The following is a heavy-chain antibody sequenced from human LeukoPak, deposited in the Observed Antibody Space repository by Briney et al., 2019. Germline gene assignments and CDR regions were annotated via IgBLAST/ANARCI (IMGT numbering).Heavy chain of an antibody. Sequence: TSETLSLTCTVSGGSISSYYWSWIRQPAGKGLEWIGRIYTSGSTNYNPSLKSRVTISVDTSKNQFSLKLSSVTAADTAVYYCARDQREGYYYDSSGYYSDAFDIWGQGTMVTVSS. J-gene: IGHJ3*02. V-gene: IGHV4-4*07. D-gene: IGHD3-22*01. CDR1: GGSISSYY. CDR2: IYTSGST. CDR3: ARDQREGYYYDSSGYYSDAFDI.